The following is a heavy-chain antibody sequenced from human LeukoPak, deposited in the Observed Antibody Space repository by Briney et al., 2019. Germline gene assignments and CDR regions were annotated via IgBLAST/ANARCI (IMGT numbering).Heavy chain of an antibody. J-gene: IGHJ6*02. V-gene: IGHV1-69*13. D-gene: IGHD2-2*01. Sequence: SVKVSCEASVGTFSSYAISWVRQAPGQGLEWMGGIIPIFGTANYAQKFQGRVTITADESTSTAYMELSSLKSEDTAVYYCAEDHPDIVVVPAAMPVSYYYYGMAVWGQGTTVTVSS. CDR3: AEDHPDIVVVPAAMPVSYYYYGMAV. CDR1: VGTFSSYA. CDR2: IIPIFGTA.